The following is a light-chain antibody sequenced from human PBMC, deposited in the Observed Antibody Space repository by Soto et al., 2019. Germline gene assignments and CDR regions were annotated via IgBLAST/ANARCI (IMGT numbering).Light chain of an antibody. CDR1: QTISSW. V-gene: IGKV1-5*03. CDR3: QHYNSYSEA. CDR2: KAS. Sequence: DIQMTQSPSTLSASVGDRVTITCRACQTISSWLAWYQQKPGKAPKLLIYKASTLKSGVPSRFSGSGSGTEFTLTIISLQPDDFATYYCQHYNSYSEAFGQGTTADIK. J-gene: IGKJ1*01.